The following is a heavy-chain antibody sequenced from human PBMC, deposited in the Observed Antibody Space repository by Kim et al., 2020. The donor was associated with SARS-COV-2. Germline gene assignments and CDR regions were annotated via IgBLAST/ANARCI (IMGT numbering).Heavy chain of an antibody. Sequence: GTNYAQKFQGRVTMTRDTSISTAYMELSRLRSDDTAVYYCARGRSSRFDYWGQGTLVTVSS. J-gene: IGHJ4*02. D-gene: IGHD1-26*01. CDR2: GT. V-gene: IGHV1-2*02. CDR3: ARGRSSRFDY.